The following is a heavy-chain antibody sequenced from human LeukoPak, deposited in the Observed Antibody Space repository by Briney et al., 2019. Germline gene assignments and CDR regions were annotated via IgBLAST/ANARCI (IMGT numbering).Heavy chain of an antibody. V-gene: IGHV1-2*02. D-gene: IGHD1-26*01. Sequence: ASVKVSCKASGYTFTGYYMHWLRQAPGQGLEWMGWINPNSGGTNYAQKFQGRVTMTRDTSISTAYMELSRLRSDDTAVYYCARALSWDRLGLLTVVYWGQGTLVTVSS. CDR1: GYTFTGYY. CDR3: ARALSWDRLGLLTVVY. CDR2: INPNSGGT. J-gene: IGHJ4*02.